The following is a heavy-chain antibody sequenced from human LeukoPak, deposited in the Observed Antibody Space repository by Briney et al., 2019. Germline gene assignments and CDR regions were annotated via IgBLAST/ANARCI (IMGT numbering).Heavy chain of an antibody. CDR2: IYTSGST. CDR3: ARENSGSYREFDY. Sequence: PETLSLTCTVSGGSISSYYWSWIRQPAGQGLEWIGRIYTSGSTNYNASLKSRVSMSVDTSKNQFSLKLSSVTAADTAVFYCARENSGSYREFDYWGQGTLVTVSS. D-gene: IGHD1-26*01. CDR1: GGSISSYY. V-gene: IGHV4-4*07. J-gene: IGHJ4*02.